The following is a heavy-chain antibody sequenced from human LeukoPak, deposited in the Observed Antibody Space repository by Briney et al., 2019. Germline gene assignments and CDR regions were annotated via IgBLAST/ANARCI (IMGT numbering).Heavy chain of an antibody. J-gene: IGHJ3*02. Sequence: TSETLSLTCAVYGESFSGYFWNWIRQPPGKGLEWIGEINHSGSTSNHNPSLKSRVTMSVDTSKNQFSLKLSSVTAADTAVYYCATALVVVPAARGAFDIWGQGTMVTVSS. D-gene: IGHD2-2*01. V-gene: IGHV4-34*01. CDR2: INHSGSTS. CDR3: ATALVVVPAARGAFDI. CDR1: GESFSGYF.